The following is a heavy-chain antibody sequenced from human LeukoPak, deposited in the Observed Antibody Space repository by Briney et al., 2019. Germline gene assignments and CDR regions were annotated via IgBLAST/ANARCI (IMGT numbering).Heavy chain of an antibody. CDR3: ARSRAIWFGELGFDY. J-gene: IGHJ4*02. V-gene: IGHV1-18*01. CDR1: GYTFTSYG. Sequence: GASVKVPCKASGYTFTSYGISWVRQAPGQGLEWMGWISAYNGNTNYAQKLQGRVTMTTDTSTSTAYMELRSLRSDDTAVYYCARSRAIWFGELGFDYWGQGTLVTVSS. D-gene: IGHD3-10*01. CDR2: ISAYNGNT.